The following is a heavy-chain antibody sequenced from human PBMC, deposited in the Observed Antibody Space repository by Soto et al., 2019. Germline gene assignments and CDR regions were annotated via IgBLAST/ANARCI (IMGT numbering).Heavy chain of an antibody. CDR3: GRGGSDSPMAPGY. CDR2: INPDGSAT. D-gene: IGHD5-18*01. CDR1: GFTFSTYW. J-gene: IGHJ4*02. V-gene: IGHV3-74*01. Sequence: GGSLRLSCAASGFTFSTYWMHWVRQAPGKGLVWVSRINPDGSATNYADSVKGRFTISRDNAKNTLYLQMNSLRAEDTAVFYCGRGGSDSPMAPGYWGQGTLVTVSS.